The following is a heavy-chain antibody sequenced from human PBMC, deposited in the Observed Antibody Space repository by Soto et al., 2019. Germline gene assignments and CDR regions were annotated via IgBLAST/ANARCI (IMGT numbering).Heavy chain of an antibody. Sequence: SVKVSCKASGCTFSSYAISWVRQAPGQWLEWMGGIIPIFGTANYAQKFQGRVTITADESTSTAYMELSSLRSEDTAVYFCASKGGTLDYYYYGMDVWGQGTTVTVSS. CDR1: GCTFSSYA. V-gene: IGHV1-69*13. D-gene: IGHD1-26*01. J-gene: IGHJ6*02. CDR2: IIPIFGTA. CDR3: ASKGGTLDYYYYGMDV.